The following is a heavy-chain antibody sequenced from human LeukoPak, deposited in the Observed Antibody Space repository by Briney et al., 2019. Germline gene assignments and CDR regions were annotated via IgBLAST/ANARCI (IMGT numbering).Heavy chain of an antibody. J-gene: IGHJ4*02. CDR3: ARTILAAAAHDY. Sequence: SETLSLTCAVYGGSFGGYYWSWIRQPPWKGLEWIGEINHSGSTNYNPSLKSRVTISVDTSKNQFSLKLSSVTAADTAVYYCARTILAAAAHDYWGQGTLVTVSS. V-gene: IGHV4-34*01. CDR1: GGSFGGYY. D-gene: IGHD6-13*01. CDR2: INHSGST.